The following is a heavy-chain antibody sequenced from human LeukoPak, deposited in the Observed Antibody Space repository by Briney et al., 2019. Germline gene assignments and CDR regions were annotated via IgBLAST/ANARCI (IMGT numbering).Heavy chain of an antibody. V-gene: IGHV4-34*01. J-gene: IGHJ3*02. Sequence: TSETLSLTCAVYGGSFSGYYWSWIRQPPGKGLEWIGEINHSGSTNYNPSLKSRVTISLDTSRNQFSLKLNSVTAADTAVYYCAKSNGYGLVDIWGQGTMVTVSS. CDR1: GGSFSGYY. CDR3: AKSNGYGLVDI. CDR2: INHSGST. D-gene: IGHD3-10*01.